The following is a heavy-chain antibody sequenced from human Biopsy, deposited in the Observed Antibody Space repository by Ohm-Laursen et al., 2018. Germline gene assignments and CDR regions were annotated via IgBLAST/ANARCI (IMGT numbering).Heavy chain of an antibody. J-gene: IGHJ4*02. Sequence: SLRLSCAASGLTFSDFSMNWVRQAPGKGLEWVSSIAIGSIYVYYADSVKGRFTISRGNTKNSLSLQMNSLRGEDTAVYYCAAGSSRNSYYFDYWGQETLVTVSS. CDR2: IAIGSIYV. V-gene: IGHV3-21*06. CDR1: GLTFSDFS. D-gene: IGHD6-13*01. CDR3: AAGSSRNSYYFDY.